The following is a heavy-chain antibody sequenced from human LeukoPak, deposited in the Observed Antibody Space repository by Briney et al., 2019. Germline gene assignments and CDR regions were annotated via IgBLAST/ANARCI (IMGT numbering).Heavy chain of an antibody. CDR3: ARDLPGYSYGLDL. CDR2: IRSSSSTI. Sequence: GGSLRLSCAASGFTFSSYTMNWVRQAPGKGLDWVSYIRSSSSTIYYADSVKGRFTISRDNAKNSLYLQMDSLRDEDTAVYYCARDLPGYSYGLDLWGQGTLVTVSS. V-gene: IGHV3-48*02. CDR1: GFTFSSYT. D-gene: IGHD5-18*01. J-gene: IGHJ5*02.